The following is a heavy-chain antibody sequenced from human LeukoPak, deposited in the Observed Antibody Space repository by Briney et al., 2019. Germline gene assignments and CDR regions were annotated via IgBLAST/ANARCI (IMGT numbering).Heavy chain of an antibody. CDR2: ISYDGSNK. CDR1: GFTFSSHG. CDR3: AKDREGYSSGWHAWDAFDI. Sequence: SGGSLRLSCAASGFTFSSHGMHWVRQAPGKGLEWVAVISYDGSNKYYADSMKGRFTISRDNSKNTLYLQMNSLRAEDTAVYYCAKDREGYSSGWHAWDAFDIWGQGTMVTVSS. V-gene: IGHV3-30*18. D-gene: IGHD6-19*01. J-gene: IGHJ3*02.